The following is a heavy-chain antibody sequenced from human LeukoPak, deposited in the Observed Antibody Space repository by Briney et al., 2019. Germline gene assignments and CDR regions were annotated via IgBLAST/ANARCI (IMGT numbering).Heavy chain of an antibody. D-gene: IGHD4-23*01. V-gene: IGHV3-23*01. CDR2: INTSGGTT. CDR3: AKDYGGKSGNLQH. J-gene: IGHJ1*01. CDR1: GFTFSSYA. Sequence: HSGGSLRLSCAASGFTFSSYAISWVRQAPGTGLEWVSSINTSGGTTYYADSVKGRFTISRDNSKNTLYLQMHSLRAEDTAIYYCAKDYGGKSGNLQHSGQGNLVTVSS.